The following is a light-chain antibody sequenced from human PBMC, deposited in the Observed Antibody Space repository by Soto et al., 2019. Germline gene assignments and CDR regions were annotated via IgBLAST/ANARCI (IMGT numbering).Light chain of an antibody. J-gene: IGKJ2*01. CDR2: GAS. CDR3: QQYGSSPPA. V-gene: IGKV3-20*01. CDR1: QSVSSSY. Sequence: EIVLTQSPGTLSLSPGERATLSCRASQSVSSSYLAWYQQKPGQAPRLLIYGASSRATGIPDRLSGSGSGTDFTRTISRLEPEDFAVYYCQQYGSSPPAFGQGTKLEIK.